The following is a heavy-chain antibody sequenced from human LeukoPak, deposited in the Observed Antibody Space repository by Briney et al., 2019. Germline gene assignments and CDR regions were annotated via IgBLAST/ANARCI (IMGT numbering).Heavy chain of an antibody. J-gene: IGHJ4*02. D-gene: IGHD4-17*01. CDR1: GFTFSSYG. V-gene: IGHV3-30*02. CDR2: IRYDGSNK. Sequence: GGSLRLPCAASGFTFSSYGMHWVRQAPGKGLEGVAFIRYDGSNKYYADSVKGRFTISRDNSKNTLYLQMNSLRAEDTAVYYCAKDHPRRDRYGDYYFDYWGQGTLVTVSS. CDR3: AKDHPRRDRYGDYYFDY.